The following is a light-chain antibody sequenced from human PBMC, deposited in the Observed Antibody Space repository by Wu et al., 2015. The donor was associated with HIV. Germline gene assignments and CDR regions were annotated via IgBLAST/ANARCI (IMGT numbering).Light chain of an antibody. J-gene: IGKJ4*01. CDR2: AVS. CDR1: QGISNS. CDR3: QQYYSTRALT. V-gene: IGKV1-NL1*01. Sequence: DIQMTQSPSYLSASIGDRVTITCRASQGISNSLAWYQQKPGKAPNILLYAVSRLESGVPSRFSGRVSGTDYTLTINSLQPEDLATYYCQQYYSTRALTFGGGTKVEI.